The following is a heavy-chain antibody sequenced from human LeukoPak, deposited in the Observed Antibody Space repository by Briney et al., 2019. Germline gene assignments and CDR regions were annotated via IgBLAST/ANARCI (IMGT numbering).Heavy chain of an antibody. CDR2: IRYHGSNK. CDR3: AKRGGSVTMVRGVILGWFDP. Sequence: PGGSLRLSCAASGFTFSNYGMHWVRQAPGKGLEWVAFIRYHGSNKYYADSVKGRFTISRDNSKNTLYLQMNSLRAEDTAVYYCAKRGGSVTMVRGVILGWFDPWGQGTLVTVSS. CDR1: GFTFSNYG. D-gene: IGHD3-10*01. V-gene: IGHV3-30*02. J-gene: IGHJ5*02.